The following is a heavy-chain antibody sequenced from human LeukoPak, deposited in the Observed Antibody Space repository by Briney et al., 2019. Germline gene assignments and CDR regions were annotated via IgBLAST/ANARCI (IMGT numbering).Heavy chain of an antibody. CDR1: GFTFSSYG. Sequence: PGRSLRLSCAASGFTFSSYGMHWARQAPGKGLEWVAVISYDGSNKYYADSVKGRFTISRDNSKNTLHLQMNSLRAEDTAVYYCARDLGYSIDYWGQGTLVTVSS. CDR3: ARDLGYSIDY. D-gene: IGHD5-18*01. V-gene: IGHV3-30*03. J-gene: IGHJ4*02. CDR2: ISYDGSNK.